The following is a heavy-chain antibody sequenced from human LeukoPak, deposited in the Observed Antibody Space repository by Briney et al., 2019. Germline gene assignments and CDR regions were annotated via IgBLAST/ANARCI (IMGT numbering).Heavy chain of an antibody. CDR2: IYHSGST. CDR3: ARGRYSSGWYGGHDAFDI. CDR1: GGSISSGGYS. J-gene: IGHJ3*02. V-gene: IGHV4-30-2*01. Sequence: SQTLSLTCAVSGGSISSGGYSWSWIRQPPGKGLEWIGYIYHSGSTYYNPSLKSRVTISVDRSKNQFSLKLSSVTAADTAVYYCARGRYSSGWYGGHDAFDIWGQGTMVTVSS. D-gene: IGHD6-19*01.